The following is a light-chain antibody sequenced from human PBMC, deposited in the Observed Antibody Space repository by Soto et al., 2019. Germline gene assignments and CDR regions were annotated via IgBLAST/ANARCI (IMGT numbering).Light chain of an antibody. CDR2: GAS. J-gene: IGKJ1*01. CDR3: QQYDSSPWT. V-gene: IGKV3-20*01. Sequence: EIVLTQSPGTLSLSPGERATLSCRASQSVSRSFLAWYQQKPGQAPRLLIYGASSRATGIPDRFSGSGSGTDFTLTISRLEPEDFAVYYCQQYDSSPWTFGQWTKVEIK. CDR1: QSVSRSF.